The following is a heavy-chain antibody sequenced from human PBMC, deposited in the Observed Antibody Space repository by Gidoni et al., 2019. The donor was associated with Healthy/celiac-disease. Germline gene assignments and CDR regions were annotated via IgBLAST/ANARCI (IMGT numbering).Heavy chain of an antibody. CDR2: ISGSGGST. V-gene: IGHV3-23*01. D-gene: IGHD3-10*01. Sequence: EVQLLESGGGLVQPGGSLRLSCAASGFTFSSYALSWVRQAPGKGLELVSAISGSGGSTYYADSVKGRFTISRDNSKNTLYLQMNSLIAEDTAVYYCAKVMVLWFGELLYSQEYFDYWGQGTLVTVSS. CDR1: GFTFSSYA. J-gene: IGHJ4*02. CDR3: AKVMVLWFGELLYSQEYFDY.